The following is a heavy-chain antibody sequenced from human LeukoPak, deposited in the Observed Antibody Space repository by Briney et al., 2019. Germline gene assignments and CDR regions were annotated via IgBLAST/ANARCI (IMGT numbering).Heavy chain of an antibody. CDR1: GGSISSYY. J-gene: IGHJ3*02. CDR2: IYYSGST. CDR3: ARFVGSSWLAFDI. Sequence: SETLSLTCTVSGGSISSYYWSWIRQPPGKGLEWIGYIYYSGSTNYNPSLKSRVTISVDTSKNQFSLKLNSVTAADTALYYCARFVGSSWLAFDIWGQGTMVTVSS. D-gene: IGHD6-13*01. V-gene: IGHV4-59*01.